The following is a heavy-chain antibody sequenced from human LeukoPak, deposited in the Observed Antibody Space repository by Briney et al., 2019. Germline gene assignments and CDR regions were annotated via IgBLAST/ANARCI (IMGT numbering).Heavy chain of an antibody. V-gene: IGHV3-43*02. CDR1: GFIFDDYA. CDR3: AKDKSGIAVAGRSDY. J-gene: IGHJ4*02. Sequence: GGSLRLSCAISGFIFDDYAMHWVRQAPGKGLEWVSLISGDGYNTYYADSVKGRFTISRDNSKNSLYLQMNSLRTEDSALYYCAKDKSGIAVAGRSDYWGQGTLVTVSS. D-gene: IGHD6-19*01. CDR2: ISGDGYNT.